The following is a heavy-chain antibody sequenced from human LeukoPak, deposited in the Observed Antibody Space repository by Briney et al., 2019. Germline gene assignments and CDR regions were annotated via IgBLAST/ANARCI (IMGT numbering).Heavy chain of an antibody. CDR1: GFTFSSYD. V-gene: IGHV3-13*04. CDR3: ARDSSALDAFDI. J-gene: IGHJ3*02. D-gene: IGHD6-19*01. Sequence: GGSLRLSCAASGFTFSSYDMHWVRQATGKGLERVSAIGTAGDTYYPGSVKGRFTISRENAKNSLYLQMNSLRAGDTAVYYCARDSSALDAFDIWGQGTMVTVSS. CDR2: IGTAGDT.